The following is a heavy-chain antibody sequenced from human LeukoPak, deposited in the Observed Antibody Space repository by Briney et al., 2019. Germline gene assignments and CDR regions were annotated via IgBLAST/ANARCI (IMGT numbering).Heavy chain of an antibody. CDR3: ASGHLGEPGTYRLYFDL. CDR1: GGSFSGYY. CDR2: IFTSGST. J-gene: IGHJ2*01. V-gene: IGHV4-59*10. D-gene: IGHD3-16*02. Sequence: PSETLSLTCAVYGGSFSGYYWSWIRQPAGKGLEWIGRIFTSGSTNYNPSLKSRVSMSVDTSKNQFFLKLSSVTAADTAVYYCASGHLGEPGTYRLYFDLWGRGTLVTVSS.